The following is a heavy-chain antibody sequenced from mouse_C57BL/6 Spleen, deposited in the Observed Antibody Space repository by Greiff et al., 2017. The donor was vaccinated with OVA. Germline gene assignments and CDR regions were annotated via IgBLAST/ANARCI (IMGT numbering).Heavy chain of an antibody. D-gene: IGHD2-5*01. Sequence: QVQLKQSGAELVRPGASVTLSCKASGYTFTDYEMHWVKQTPVHGLEWIGAIDPETGGTAYNQKFKGKAILTADKSSSTAYMELRSLTSEDSAVYYCTRSGLLSNYGGYFDDWGQGTTLTVSS. CDR1: GYTFTDYE. CDR3: TRSGLLSNYGGYFDD. J-gene: IGHJ2*01. V-gene: IGHV1-15*01. CDR2: IDPETGGT.